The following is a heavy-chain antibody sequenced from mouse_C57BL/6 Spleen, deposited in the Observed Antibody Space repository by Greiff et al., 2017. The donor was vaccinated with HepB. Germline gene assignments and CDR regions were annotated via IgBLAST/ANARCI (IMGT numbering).Heavy chain of an antibody. Sequence: VQLQQSGPELVKPGASVKISCKASGYTFTDYYMNWVKQSHGKSLEWIGDINPNNGGTSYNQKFKGKATLTVDKSSSTSYMELRSLTSEESAVYYCAREEDYYYGSSWGQGTTLTVSS. J-gene: IGHJ2*01. CDR3: AREEDYYYGSS. D-gene: IGHD1-1*01. CDR1: GYTFTDYY. CDR2: INPNNGGT. V-gene: IGHV1-26*01.